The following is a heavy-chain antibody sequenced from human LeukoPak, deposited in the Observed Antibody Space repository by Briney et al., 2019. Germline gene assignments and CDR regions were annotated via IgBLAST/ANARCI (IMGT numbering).Heavy chain of an antibody. CDR1: GFTFNNYA. CDR2: ISGSGRNT. CDR3: AKGRTYCSGGGCYYGMDV. V-gene: IGHV3-23*01. J-gene: IGHJ6*02. D-gene: IGHD2-15*01. Sequence: GGSLRLSCAASGFTFNNYAMGWVRQAPGKGLEWVSAISGSGRNTYHADSVKGRFSISRDNSKNTLYLQMHSLRAEDTAVYYCAKGRTYCSGGGCYYGMDVWGQGTTVTVSS.